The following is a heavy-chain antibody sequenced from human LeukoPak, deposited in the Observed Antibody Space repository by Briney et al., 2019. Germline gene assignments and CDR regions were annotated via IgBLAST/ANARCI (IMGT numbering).Heavy chain of an antibody. CDR1: GITFSSYA. J-gene: IGHJ4*02. V-gene: IGHV3-23*01. CDR2: ISGGGANT. Sequence: GGSLRLSCAAPGITFSSYAMSWVRQTPGKGLECVAGISGGGANTYYADSVKGRFTISRDNSKNTLYLQMNSLRAEDTAVYYCARDSPPDYWGQGTLVTVSS. CDR3: ARDSPPDY.